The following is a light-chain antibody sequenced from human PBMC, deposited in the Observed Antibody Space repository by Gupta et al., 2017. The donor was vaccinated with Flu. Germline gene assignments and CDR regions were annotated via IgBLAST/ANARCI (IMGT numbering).Light chain of an antibody. J-gene: IGLJ3*02. CDR3: GTWDTSLLWV. V-gene: IGLV1-51*02. Sequence: HHLPLKAPKLLISEYNNRPSGIPDRFSGSKSAPSATPGITGLQTRDEADYYSGTWDTSLLWVFGGGTNLTV. CDR2: EYN.